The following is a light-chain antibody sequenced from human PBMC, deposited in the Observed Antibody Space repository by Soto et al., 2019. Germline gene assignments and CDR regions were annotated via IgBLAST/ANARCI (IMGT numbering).Light chain of an antibody. V-gene: IGKV3-11*01. J-gene: IGKJ4*01. Sequence: EIVLTQSPATLSLSPGERATLSCRASQSVSRYLAWYQQKPGQPPRLLIYDASNRATGIPARFSGSGSGTDFTLTISSLEPEDFAVYYCQQRSNWPPFSFGGWTKVEIK. CDR2: DAS. CDR1: QSVSRY. CDR3: QQRSNWPPFS.